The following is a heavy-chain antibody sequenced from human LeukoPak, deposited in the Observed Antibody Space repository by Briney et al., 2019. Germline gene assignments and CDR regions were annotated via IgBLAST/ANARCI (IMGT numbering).Heavy chain of an antibody. CDR2: IYSTGST. CDR3: ARQIASAGTAGFDF. Sequence: ETLSLTCTVSGGSISSYYWSWIRQPAGKGLEWIGRIYSTGSTNYNPSLKSRVTMSVDTSKNQFSLRLRSVTAADTAVYYCARQIASAGTAGFDFWGQGALVTVSS. J-gene: IGHJ4*02. V-gene: IGHV4-4*07. CDR1: GGSISSYY. D-gene: IGHD6-13*01.